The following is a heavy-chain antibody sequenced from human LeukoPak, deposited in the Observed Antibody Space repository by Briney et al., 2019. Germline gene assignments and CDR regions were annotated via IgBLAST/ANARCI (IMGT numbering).Heavy chain of an antibody. CDR2: IWYDGSNK. CDR3: AKDLNDFWSGYLFDY. J-gene: IGHJ4*02. Sequence: GVSLRLSCAASGFTFSSYGMHWVRQAPGKGLEWVAVIWYDGSNKYYADSVKGRFTISRDNSKNTLYLQMNSLRAEDTAVYYCAKDLNDFWSGYLFDYWGQGTLVTVSS. V-gene: IGHV3-33*06. D-gene: IGHD3-3*01. CDR1: GFTFSSYG.